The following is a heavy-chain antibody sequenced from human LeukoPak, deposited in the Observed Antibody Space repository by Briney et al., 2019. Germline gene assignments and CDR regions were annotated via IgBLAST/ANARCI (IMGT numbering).Heavy chain of an antibody. CDR2: IYYSGST. Sequence: SETLSLTCTVSGGSISSYYWSWIRQPPGKGLEWIGYIYYSGSTNYNPSLKSRVTISVDTSKNQFSLELSSVTAADTAVYYCAREWRGAMIVVRAAFDIWGQGTMVTVSS. D-gene: IGHD3-22*01. V-gene: IGHV4-59*01. CDR1: GGSISSYY. CDR3: AREWRGAMIVVRAAFDI. J-gene: IGHJ3*02.